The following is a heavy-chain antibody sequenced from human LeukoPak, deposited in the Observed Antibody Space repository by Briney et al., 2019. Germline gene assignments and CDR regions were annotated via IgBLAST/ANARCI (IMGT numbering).Heavy chain of an antibody. CDR2: IYHSGST. Sequence: SETLSLTCTVSGYSISSGYYWGWIRQPPGKGLEWIGSIYHSGSTYYNPSLKSRVTISVDTSKNQFSLKLSSVTAADTAVYYCARVDIVGATTFDYWGQGTLVTVSS. D-gene: IGHD1-26*01. V-gene: IGHV4-38-2*02. J-gene: IGHJ4*02. CDR3: ARVDIVGATTFDY. CDR1: GYSISSGYY.